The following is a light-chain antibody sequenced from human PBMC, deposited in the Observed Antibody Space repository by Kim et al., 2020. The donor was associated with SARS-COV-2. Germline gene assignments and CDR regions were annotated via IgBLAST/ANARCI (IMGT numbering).Light chain of an antibody. CDR3: QQFHNLPYT. Sequence: DIQMTQSPSSLSASIGDRVTITCQASQDISTYLNWYQQKSGEAPKLLIYDASNLERGAPSRFSGSGSGTDFTFTISSLQPDDIATYFCQQFHNLPYTFGQGTTLEI. J-gene: IGKJ2*01. V-gene: IGKV1-33*01. CDR2: DAS. CDR1: QDISTY.